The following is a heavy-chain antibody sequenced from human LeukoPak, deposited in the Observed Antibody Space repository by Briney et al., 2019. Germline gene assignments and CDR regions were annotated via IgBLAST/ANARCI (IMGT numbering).Heavy chain of an antibody. CDR1: GYSISSGYY. CDR3: ARHPMVRGVIIKFDP. CDR2: IYHSGST. Sequence: KPSETLSLTCAVPGYSISSGYYWGWIRQPPGKGLEWIGSIYHSGSTYYNPSLKSRVTISVDTSKNQFSLKLSSVTAAYTAVYYCARHPMVRGVIIKFDPWGQGTLVTVSS. V-gene: IGHV4-38-2*01. J-gene: IGHJ5*02. D-gene: IGHD3-10*01.